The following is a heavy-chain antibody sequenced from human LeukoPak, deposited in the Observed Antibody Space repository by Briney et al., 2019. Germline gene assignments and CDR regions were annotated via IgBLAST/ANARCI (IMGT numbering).Heavy chain of an antibody. CDR2: IYPGDSDT. CDR3: ARERDSSSLRRWFDP. CDR1: GYSFTSYW. J-gene: IGHJ5*02. D-gene: IGHD6-13*01. V-gene: IGHV5-51*01. Sequence: GESLKISCKGSGYSFTSYWSGWVRQMPGKGLVWKGIIYPGDSDTRYSPSFQGQVTITADKSISTAYLQWSSLEASDTAMYYGARERDSSSLRRWFDPWGQGTLVTVSS.